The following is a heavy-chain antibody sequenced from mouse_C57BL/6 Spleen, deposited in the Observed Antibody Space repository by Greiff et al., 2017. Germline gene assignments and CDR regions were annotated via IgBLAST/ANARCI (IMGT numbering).Heavy chain of an antibody. CDR2: LNYDGSST. CDR3: ARERYDGYYLYCFDY. Sequence: EVKVVESEGGLVPPGRSLKLSCTASGFPFRDYYMAWVRQAPEKGLEWVANLNYDGSSTYYLDSLKSRFISSRDNAKNILYLQMSILKSEDTATYYCARERYDGYYLYCFDYWGQGTTLTVSS. J-gene: IGHJ2*01. D-gene: IGHD2-3*01. V-gene: IGHV5-16*01. CDR1: GFPFRDYY.